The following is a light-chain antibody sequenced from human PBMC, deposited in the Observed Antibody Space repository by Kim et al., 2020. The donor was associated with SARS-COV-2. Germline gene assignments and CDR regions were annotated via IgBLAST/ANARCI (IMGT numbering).Light chain of an antibody. V-gene: IGKV3D-7*01. J-gene: IGKJ2*01. CDR3: QQDYNLLYT. CDR1: QSVSSSY. Sequence: PGERVTLSCRASQSVSSSYLTWYQQKPGQAPRLLIYGASTRATGIPARFSDSGSGTDFTLTISSLQPEDFAVYYCQQDYNLLYTFGQGTKLEI. CDR2: GAS.